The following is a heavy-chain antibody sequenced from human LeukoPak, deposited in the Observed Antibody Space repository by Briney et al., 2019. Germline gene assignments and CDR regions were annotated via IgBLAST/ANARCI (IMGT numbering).Heavy chain of an antibody. CDR3: ARGVRRWSSSSTYRNWFDL. CDR1: GYTFTSYD. Sequence: ASVKVSCKASGYTFTSYDINWVRQATGQGLEWMGWMNPNSGNTGYAQKFQGRVTMTRNTSISTAYMELSSLRSEDTAVYYCARGVRRWSSSSTYRNWFDLWGQGTLVTVSS. CDR2: MNPNSGNT. J-gene: IGHJ5*02. V-gene: IGHV1-8*01. D-gene: IGHD6-13*01.